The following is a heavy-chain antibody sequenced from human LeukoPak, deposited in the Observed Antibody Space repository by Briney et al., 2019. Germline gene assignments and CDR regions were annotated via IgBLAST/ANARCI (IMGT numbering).Heavy chain of an antibody. D-gene: IGHD1-14*01. CDR1: GGSISSYF. CDR3: AGNPEPYYFHY. J-gene: IGHJ4*02. Sequence: SETLSLTCTVSGGSISSYFWSWIRQPPGKGLEWIGYIHYSGGTNYNPSLKSRVTISVDTSKNQFSLKLSSVTAADTAVYYCAGNPEPYYFHYWGQGTLVTVSS. CDR2: IHYSGGT. V-gene: IGHV4-59*01.